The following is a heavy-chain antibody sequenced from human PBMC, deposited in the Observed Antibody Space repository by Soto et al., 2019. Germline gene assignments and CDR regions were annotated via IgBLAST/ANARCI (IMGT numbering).Heavy chain of an antibody. CDR2: VYYTGST. J-gene: IGHJ5*02. V-gene: IGHV4-30-4*01. CDR1: GASIRSTDYY. CDR3: VRTAREGAVAPHWFDR. D-gene: IGHD2-21*02. Sequence: SETLSLTCTVSGASIRSTDYYWSWIRQAPGKGLEWIGYVYYTGSTYYNPSLMGRLTISVDTSKNQFSLKLTSVTAAETAVYYCVRTAREGAVAPHWFDRWGQGTQVTVSS.